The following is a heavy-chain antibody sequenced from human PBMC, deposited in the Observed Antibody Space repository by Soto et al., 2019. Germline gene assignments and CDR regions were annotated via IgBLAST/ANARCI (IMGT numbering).Heavy chain of an antibody. J-gene: IGHJ4*01. CDR3: AIDY. Sequence: GGSLRLSCAASGFTFSSYSMNWVRQAPGKGLEWVSSISSSGSYIYYADSVKGRFTISRDNSKNTLYLQMNSLRAEDTAVHYCAIDYWGHGTLVNVSS. CDR2: ISSSGSYI. CDR1: GFTFSSYS. V-gene: IGHV3-21*04.